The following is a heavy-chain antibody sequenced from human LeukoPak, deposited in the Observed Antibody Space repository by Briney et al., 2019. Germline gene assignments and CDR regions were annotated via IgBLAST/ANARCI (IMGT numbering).Heavy chain of an antibody. CDR3: VSFYETY. CDR1: GNYW. CDR2: INSDGSWT. V-gene: IGHV3-74*01. D-gene: IGHD2/OR15-2a*01. J-gene: IGHJ4*02. Sequence: GGSLRLSCAASGNYWMHWVRQASGKGLVWVSHINSDGSWTSYADSVKGRFTISKDNAKNTVYLQMNSLRAEDTAVYYCVSFYETYWGRGTLVTVSS.